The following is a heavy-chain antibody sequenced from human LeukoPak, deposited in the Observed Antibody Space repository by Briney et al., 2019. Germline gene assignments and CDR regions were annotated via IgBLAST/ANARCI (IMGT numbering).Heavy chain of an antibody. V-gene: IGHV3-74*01. CDR3: ARDRTMVRTDAFDI. CDR1: GFTFSSYW. CDR2: IYRDGSST. D-gene: IGHD3-10*01. J-gene: IGHJ3*02. Sequence: PGGSLRLSCAASGFTFSSYWMHWVRQAPGKGLVWVSRIYRDGSSTSYADSVKGRFTISRDNAKNSLYLQMNSLRAEDTAVYYCARDRTMVRTDAFDIWGQGTMVTVSS.